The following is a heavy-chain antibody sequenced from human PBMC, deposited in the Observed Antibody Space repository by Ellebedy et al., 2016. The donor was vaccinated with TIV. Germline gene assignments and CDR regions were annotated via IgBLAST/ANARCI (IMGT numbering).Heavy chain of an antibody. CDR2: IKSEAYGGTI. Sequence: GGSLRLXCAASGFTFSHAWMNWVRQAPGKGLEWVGRIKSEAYGGTIDYAGPVEGRFTISRDDSKNTLYLQMNSLKIEDTAVYYCTTEMSAAPGGYWGQGTLVTVSS. J-gene: IGHJ4*02. CDR3: TTEMSAAPGGY. CDR1: GFTFSHAW. D-gene: IGHD6-13*01. V-gene: IGHV3-15*01.